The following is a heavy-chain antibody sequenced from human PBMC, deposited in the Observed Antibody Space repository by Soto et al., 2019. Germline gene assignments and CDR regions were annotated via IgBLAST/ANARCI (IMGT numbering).Heavy chain of an antibody. D-gene: IGHD3-10*01. V-gene: IGHV4-34*01. Sequence: SETLSLTCAVYGESFSAYYWNWIRQSPGKGLDWIGEINHSGSTNYNPSLKSRVTISVDKSKNQFSLKLSSVTAADTAVYYCARVVQGIDYWGQGTLVTVSS. CDR2: INHSGST. J-gene: IGHJ4*02. CDR1: GESFSAYY. CDR3: ARVVQGIDY.